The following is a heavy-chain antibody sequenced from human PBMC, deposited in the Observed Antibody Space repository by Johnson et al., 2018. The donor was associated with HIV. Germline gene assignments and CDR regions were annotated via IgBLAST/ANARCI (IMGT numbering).Heavy chain of an antibody. J-gene: IGHJ3*02. V-gene: IGHV3-30*03. Sequence: QVQLVESGGGLVQPRGSLRLSCAASGFTFSSYWMRWVRQAPGQGLGWVTCIEYDGSNKYYLDSVKGRFTISRDNSKNRLYLQMNSLRDEYTAVYYCARDFLRGIVGATGAFDIWGQGTMVTVSS. CDR2: IEYDGSNK. CDR1: GFTFSSYW. D-gene: IGHD1-26*01. CDR3: ARDFLRGIVGATGAFDI.